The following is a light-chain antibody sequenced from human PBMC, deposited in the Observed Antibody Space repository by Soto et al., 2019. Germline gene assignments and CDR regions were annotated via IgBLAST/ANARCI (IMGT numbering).Light chain of an antibody. CDR1: QSISGW. CDR2: KAS. CDR3: QQYHSFPVP. Sequence: DIQMTQSPSTLSASVGDRVTITCRASQSISGWLAWYQQKPGKAPKLLIYKASSLKSGVPSRFSGSGSGTEFTLTIRSLQPDDSATYYCQQYHSFPVPFGQRTKAAI. J-gene: IGKJ1*01. V-gene: IGKV1-5*03.